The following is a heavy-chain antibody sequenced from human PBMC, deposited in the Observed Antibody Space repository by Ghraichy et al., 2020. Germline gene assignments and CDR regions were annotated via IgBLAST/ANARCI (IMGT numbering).Heavy chain of an antibody. CDR2: ISSSGSTI. CDR3: AREVDSSGWYRAGDFDY. Sequence: GGSLRLSCAASGFTFSSYEMNWVRQAPGKGLEWVSYISSSGSTIYYADSVKGRFTISRDNAKNSLYLQMNSLRAEDTAVYYCAREVDSSGWYRAGDFDYWGQGTLVTVSS. J-gene: IGHJ4*02. V-gene: IGHV3-48*03. CDR1: GFTFSSYE. D-gene: IGHD6-19*01.